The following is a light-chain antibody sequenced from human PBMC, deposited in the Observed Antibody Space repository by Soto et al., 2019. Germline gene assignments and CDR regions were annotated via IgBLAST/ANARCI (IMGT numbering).Light chain of an antibody. CDR1: QSVSSSY. CDR2: GAS. CDR3: QQVWT. V-gene: IGKV3-20*01. Sequence: EIVLTQSPGTLSLSPGERATLSCRASQSVSSSYLAWYQQKPGQAPRLLIYGASSRATGIPDRFSGSGSGTDFTLTISRLEPEDFAVYYCQQVWTFGQGTRWIS. J-gene: IGKJ1*01.